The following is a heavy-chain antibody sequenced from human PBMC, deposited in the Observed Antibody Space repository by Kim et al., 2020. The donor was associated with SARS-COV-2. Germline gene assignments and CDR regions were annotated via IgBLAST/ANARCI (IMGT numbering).Heavy chain of an antibody. V-gene: IGHV3-11*06. CDR2: ISSSSSYT. D-gene: IGHD6-19*01. Sequence: GGSLRLSCAASGFTFSDYYMSWIRQAPGKGLEWVSYISSSSSYTNYADSVKGRFTISRDNAKNSLYLQMNSLRAEDTAVYYCARDLPSGNIAVAGTYYFDYWGQGTLVTVSS. CDR3: ARDLPSGNIAVAGTYYFDY. CDR1: GFTFSDYY. J-gene: IGHJ4*02.